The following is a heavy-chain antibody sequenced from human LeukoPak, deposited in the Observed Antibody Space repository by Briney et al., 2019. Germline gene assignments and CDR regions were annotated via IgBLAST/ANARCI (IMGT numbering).Heavy chain of an antibody. D-gene: IGHD2-21*01. CDR2: IKQDGSEI. V-gene: IGHV3-7*01. Sequence: GGSLRLSCAASGFTFSSYAMRWVRQAPGKGLEWVANIKQDGSEIHHVDSVEGRFTISRENAKNSLYLQMNSLRVEDTAVYYCAKSVVIAIGAFDIWSQGTMVSVSS. CDR1: GFTFSSYA. J-gene: IGHJ3*02. CDR3: AKSVVIAIGAFDI.